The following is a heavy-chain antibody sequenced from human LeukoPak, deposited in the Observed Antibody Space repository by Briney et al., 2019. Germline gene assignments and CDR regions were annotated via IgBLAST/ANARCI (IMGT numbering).Heavy chain of an antibody. CDR3: ARENIMITFGGVNDYYMDV. CDR2: IYYSGST. V-gene: IGHV4-59*01. D-gene: IGHD3-16*01. Sequence: SETLSLTXTVSGGSNSSYYWSWIRQPPGKGLEWIGYIYYSGSTNYNPSLKSRVTISVDTSKNQFSLKLSSVTAADTAVYYCARENIMITFGGVNDYYMDVWGKGTTVTVSS. CDR1: GGSNSSYY. J-gene: IGHJ6*03.